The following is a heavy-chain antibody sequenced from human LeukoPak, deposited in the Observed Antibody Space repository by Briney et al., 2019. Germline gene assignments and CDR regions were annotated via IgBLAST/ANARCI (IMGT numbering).Heavy chain of an antibody. CDR1: GGSFSGYY. V-gene: IGHV4-34*01. CDR2: INHSGST. Sequence: PSETLSLTCAVYGGSFSGYYWSWIRQPPGKGLEWIGEINHSGSTNYNPSFKSRVTISVDTSKNQFSLKLSSVTAADTAVYYCAMSSGWYGDAFDIWGQGTMVTVSS. D-gene: IGHD6-19*01. J-gene: IGHJ3*02. CDR3: AMSSGWYGDAFDI.